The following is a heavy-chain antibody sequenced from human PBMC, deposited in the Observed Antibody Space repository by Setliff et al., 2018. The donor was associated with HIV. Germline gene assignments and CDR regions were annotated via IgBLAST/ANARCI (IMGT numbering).Heavy chain of an antibody. CDR2: ISGSGGNT. Sequence: PGGSLRLSCAASGFTFMNYDMSWVRQAPGKGLAWVSTISGSGGNTYYADSVKGRFTISRDNAKNSLYLQMNSLRAEDTAVYYCAKDPPSTMIVVINQFDYWGQGTLVTVSS. CDR3: AKDPPSTMIVVINQFDY. D-gene: IGHD3-22*01. CDR1: GFTFMNYD. V-gene: IGHV3-23*01. J-gene: IGHJ4*02.